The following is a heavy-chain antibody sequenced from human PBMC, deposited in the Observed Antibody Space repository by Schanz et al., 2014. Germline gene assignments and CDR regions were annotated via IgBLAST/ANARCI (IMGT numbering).Heavy chain of an antibody. CDR2: IYTSGST. CDR3: ARRKHAFDI. J-gene: IGHJ3*02. Sequence: QVQLVESGGGVVQPGGSLRLSCAASGFTFSSYGMHWVRQAPGKGLEWVSVIYTSGSTYYADSVRGRFTFSRDNSKNTLYLQMNSLRAEDTAVYYCARRKHAFDIWGQGTMVTGSS. CDR1: GFTFSSYG. V-gene: IGHV3-NL1*01.